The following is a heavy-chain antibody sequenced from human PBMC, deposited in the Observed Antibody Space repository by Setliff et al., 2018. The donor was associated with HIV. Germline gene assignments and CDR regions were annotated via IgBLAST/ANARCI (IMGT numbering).Heavy chain of an antibody. Sequence: ASVKVSCKASGGTFSSYAISWVRQAPGRGLEWMGGSIPMYGTSTYAQTFQGRVSITTDESTSTTYMELSSLRSDDTAVYYCARGQVVGYTYSGIELWGQGTLVTVSS. CDR2: SIPMYGTS. CDR1: GGTFSSYA. CDR3: ARGQVVGYTYSGIEL. D-gene: IGHD5-18*01. V-gene: IGHV1-69*05. J-gene: IGHJ4*02.